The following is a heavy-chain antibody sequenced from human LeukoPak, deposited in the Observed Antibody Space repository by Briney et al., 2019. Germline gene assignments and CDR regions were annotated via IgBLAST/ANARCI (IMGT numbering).Heavy chain of an antibody. CDR2: ISDSGSST. J-gene: IGHJ4*02. V-gene: IGHV3-23*01. D-gene: IGHD5-18*01. CDR3: ARWSPTAMALFDY. CDR1: GFTFSSYA. Sequence: PGGSLRLSCAASGFTFSSYAMSWVRQAPGKGLEWVSGISDSGSSTFYADSVKGRFTISRDNAKNSLYLQMNSLRAEDTAVYYCARWSPTAMALFDYWGQGTLVTVSS.